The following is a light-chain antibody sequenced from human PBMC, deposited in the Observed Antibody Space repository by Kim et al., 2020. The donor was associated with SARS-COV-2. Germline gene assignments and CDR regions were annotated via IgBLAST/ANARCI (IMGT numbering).Light chain of an antibody. J-gene: IGKJ1*01. CDR2: KAS. V-gene: IGKV1-5*03. CDR3: KQYNSYSWT. Sequence: ASVGDRVTITCRARQSIGGWLAWYQQKPGKAPKVLIYKASKLHGGVPSRFSGSGSGTEFTLTISSLQPDDFATYYCKQYNSYSWTFGQGTKVDIK. CDR1: QSIGGW.